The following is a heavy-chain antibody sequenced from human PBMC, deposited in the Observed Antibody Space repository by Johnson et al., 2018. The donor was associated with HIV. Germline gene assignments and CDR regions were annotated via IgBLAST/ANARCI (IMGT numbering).Heavy chain of an antibody. CDR1: GFTFSGSA. V-gene: IGHV3-73*02. CDR2: IRSKTDGGTT. J-gene: IGHJ3*01. D-gene: IGHD2-21*02. CDR3: ATAHVVTAFDV. Sequence: VQLVESGGGLVQPGGSLKLSCAASGFTFSGSAMHWVRQASGKGLEWVGRIRSKTDGGTTDYAAPVKGSFTISRDDSIDTVYLQVNGLKTEDTGVYYCATAHVVTAFDVWGQGTMVTVSS.